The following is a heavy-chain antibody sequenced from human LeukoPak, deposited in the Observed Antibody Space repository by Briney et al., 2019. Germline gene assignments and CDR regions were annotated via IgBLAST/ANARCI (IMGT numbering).Heavy chain of an antibody. CDR2: LSYDGDDK. V-gene: IGHV3-30*04. CDR3: ARLWNRFDY. J-gene: IGHJ4*02. D-gene: IGHD2-21*01. CDR1: GFTFSSYA. Sequence: GRSLRLSCAASGFTFSSYAPHWVRQAPGKGLEWVAVLSYDGDDKYYADSVKGRFTISRDNSKNTLYLQMNSLRAEDTAVYYCARLWNRFDYWGQGTLVTVSS.